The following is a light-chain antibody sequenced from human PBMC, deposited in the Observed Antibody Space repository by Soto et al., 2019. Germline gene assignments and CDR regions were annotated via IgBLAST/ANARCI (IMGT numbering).Light chain of an antibody. V-gene: IGKV3-11*01. Sequence: EIVLTQSPATLSLSPGERATLSCRASQSVTTFLAWYQQKPGQAPRLLIYDASDRATGIPARFSGSGAGTDFTLTISSLEPEDFAVYYCQQRSVWPITFGQGTRLENK. CDR1: QSVTTF. CDR2: DAS. J-gene: IGKJ5*01. CDR3: QQRSVWPIT.